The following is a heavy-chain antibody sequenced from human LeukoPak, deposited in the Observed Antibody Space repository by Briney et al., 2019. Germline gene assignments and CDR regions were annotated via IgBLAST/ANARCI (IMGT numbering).Heavy chain of an antibody. CDR1: RGSISGSIRSYY. D-gene: IGHD5-12*01. V-gene: IGHV4-4*09. CDR2: ISSSGSV. J-gene: IGHJ4*02. Sequence: SETLSLTCTVSRGSISGSIRSYYWSWLRQPPGKGLEWIGYISSSGSVNDDPSLRSRVTISVDTSKNQFFLNLSSVSAADTAVYYCARIPLGYSGAYYFDYWGQGTLVTVSP. CDR3: ARIPLGYSGAYYFDY.